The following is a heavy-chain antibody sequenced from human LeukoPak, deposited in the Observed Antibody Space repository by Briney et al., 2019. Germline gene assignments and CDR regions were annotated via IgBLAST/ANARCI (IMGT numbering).Heavy chain of an antibody. CDR1: GGSLITYY. CDR3: ARERVGGSESSGWYNRHYHMDV. CDR2: LYAGGAT. V-gene: IGHV4-4*07. Sequence: PSETLSLTCTVSGGSLITYYWSWIRQPAGKGLEWIGRLYAGGATNYNPSVKSRVTISVDTSNNQFSLKLTSVTAADTAVYFCARERVGGSESSGWYNRHYHMDVWGKGTTVIVSS. J-gene: IGHJ6*03. D-gene: IGHD6-19*01.